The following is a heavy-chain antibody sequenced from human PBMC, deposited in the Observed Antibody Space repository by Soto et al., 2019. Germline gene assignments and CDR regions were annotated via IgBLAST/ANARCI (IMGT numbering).Heavy chain of an antibody. CDR1: GFTFSDAW. CDR3: VTDRGGGMAV. V-gene: IGHV3-15*01. Sequence: EVQLVESGGGMVMPGGSLRLSCAASGFTFSDAWMTWIRQAPGKGLQCVGRIKRKIDGETTDYAAPVKGRFTISRDDSKNTLYLQMNSLKVEATAMYYCVTDRGGGMAVWGQGTTVTVSS. D-gene: IGHD3-10*01. CDR2: IKRKIDGETT. J-gene: IGHJ6*01.